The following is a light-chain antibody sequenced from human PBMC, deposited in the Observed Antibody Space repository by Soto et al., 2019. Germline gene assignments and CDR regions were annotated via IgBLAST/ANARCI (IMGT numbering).Light chain of an antibody. V-gene: IGKV2D-29*01. Sequence: IVMTQTPLSLSVTPGQPASISCKSGQSLLYSDGKTYLSWYLQKPGQPPQLLIYEVSNRFSRVQDRFSGSGSVTDFTLNISRVEAEDVGDYYCVQTVKVPGTFGQGTRVEI. J-gene: IGKJ1*01. CDR3: VQTVKVPGT. CDR2: EVS. CDR1: QSLLYSDGKTY.